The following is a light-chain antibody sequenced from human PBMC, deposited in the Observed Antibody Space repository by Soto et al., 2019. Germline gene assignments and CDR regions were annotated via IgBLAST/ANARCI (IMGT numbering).Light chain of an antibody. Sequence: QSVLTQPPSVSAAPGQRVTISCSGTSTNIGDNYVSWYQHLPGTAPKLVVYDSNNRPSGVPDRFSGSKSGTSASLAITGLQGEDEADYYCQSYDTSLSAYVFGPGTKVTVL. CDR2: DSN. CDR1: STNIGDNY. V-gene: IGLV1-40*01. J-gene: IGLJ1*01. CDR3: QSYDTSLSAYV.